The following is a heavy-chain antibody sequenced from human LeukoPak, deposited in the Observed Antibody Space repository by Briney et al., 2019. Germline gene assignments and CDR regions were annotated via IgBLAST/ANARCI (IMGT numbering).Heavy chain of an antibody. CDR2: ISSSSSYR. Sequence: NPGGSLRLSCAASGFTFSSYEMNWVRQAPGKGLEWVSSISSSSSYRYYADSVKGRFTISRDNAKNSLYLQMNSLRAEDTAVYYCARASAVAGTRHYWGQGTLVTVSS. CDR3: ARASAVAGTRHY. V-gene: IGHV3-21*01. D-gene: IGHD6-19*01. CDR1: GFTFSSYE. J-gene: IGHJ4*02.